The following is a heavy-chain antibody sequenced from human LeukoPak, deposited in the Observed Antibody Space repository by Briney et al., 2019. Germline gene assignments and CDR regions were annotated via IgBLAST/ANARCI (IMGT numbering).Heavy chain of an antibody. CDR3: ARVDSSGWYWFDP. CDR1: GFTFTSSA. D-gene: IGHD6-19*01. J-gene: IGHJ5*02. Sequence: GTSVKVSCKASGFTFTSSAVQWVRQARGQRLEWIGWIVVGSGNTNYAQKFQERVTITRDMSTSTAYMELSSLRSEDTAVYYCARVDSSGWYWFDPWGQGTLVTVSS. V-gene: IGHV1-58*01. CDR2: IVVGSGNT.